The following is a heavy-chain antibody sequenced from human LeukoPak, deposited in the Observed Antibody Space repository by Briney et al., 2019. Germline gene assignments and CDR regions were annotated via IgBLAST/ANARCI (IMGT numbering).Heavy chain of an antibody. J-gene: IGHJ4*02. CDR2: INPNSGGT. Sequence: ASVKVSCKASGYTFTSYAMNWVRQAPGQGLEWMGWINPNSGGTNYAQKFQGRVTMTRDTSISTAYMELSRLRSDDTAVYYCARRGSSEDLDYWGQGTLVTVSS. CDR1: GYTFTSYA. D-gene: IGHD2-2*01. V-gene: IGHV1-2*02. CDR3: ARRGSSEDLDY.